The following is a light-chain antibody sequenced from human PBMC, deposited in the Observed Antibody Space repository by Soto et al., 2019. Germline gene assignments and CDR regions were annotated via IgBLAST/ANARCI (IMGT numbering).Light chain of an antibody. CDR2: AAS. CDR3: LQHNTFPWT. V-gene: IGKV1-17*01. CDR1: QGVSNY. Sequence: DIQLTQSPYSLSASVGDRVTITCRASQGVSNYLTWYQQKPGEAPKRLIYAASTLHSGVPSRFSGSGSGTEFTLTISSLQPEDFAIYYCLQHNTFPWTFGQGTRVDI. J-gene: IGKJ1*01.